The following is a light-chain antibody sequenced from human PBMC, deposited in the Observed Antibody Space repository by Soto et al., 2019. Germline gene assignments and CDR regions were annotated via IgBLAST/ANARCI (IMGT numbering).Light chain of an antibody. CDR2: AAS. CDR3: QQYGSSPRT. Sequence: EIVVTDSPGTLSLSPGERATLSCSASQSVSSNYVAWYQEKPGQAPRLLIYAASSRATGIPDRFSGSGSGTDFTLTISRLEPEDFAVYYCQQYGSSPRTFGQGTKVAIK. CDR1: QSVSSNY. J-gene: IGKJ1*01. V-gene: IGKV3-20*01.